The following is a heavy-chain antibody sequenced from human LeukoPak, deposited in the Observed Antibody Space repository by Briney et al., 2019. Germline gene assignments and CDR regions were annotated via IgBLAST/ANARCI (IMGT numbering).Heavy chain of an antibody. D-gene: IGHD2-2*01. CDR2: IYHSGST. J-gene: IGHJ3*02. Sequence: SETLSLTCTVSGGSISSGSYYWGWIRQPPGKGLEWIGSIYHSGSTYYNPSLKSRVTISVDTTKNQFSLKLSSVTAADTAVYYCARASYCSSTSCYYEGAFDIWGQGTMVTVSS. V-gene: IGHV4-39*07. CDR3: ARASYCSSTSCYYEGAFDI. CDR1: GGSISSGSYY.